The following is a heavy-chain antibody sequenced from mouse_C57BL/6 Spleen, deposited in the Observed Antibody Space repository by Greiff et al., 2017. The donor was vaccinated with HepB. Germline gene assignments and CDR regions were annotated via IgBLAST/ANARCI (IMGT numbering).Heavy chain of an antibody. CDR2: IDPSDSYT. J-gene: IGHJ4*01. CDR1: GYTFTSYW. Sequence: QVQLQQPGAELVRPGTSVKLSCKASGYTFTSYWMHWVKQRPGQGLEWIGVIDPSDSYTNYNQKFKGKATLTVATSSSTAYMQLISLTSEDSAVYYCARYYYSNQPHYYAMDYWGQGTSVTVSS. CDR3: ARYYYSNQPHYYAMDY. D-gene: IGHD2-5*01. V-gene: IGHV1-59*01.